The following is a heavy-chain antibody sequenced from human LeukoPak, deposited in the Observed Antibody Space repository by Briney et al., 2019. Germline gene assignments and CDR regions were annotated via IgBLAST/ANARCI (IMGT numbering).Heavy chain of an antibody. D-gene: IGHD3-10*01. CDR3: ARGREAGNRGLGGDDY. CDR1: GFTFSNYA. CDR2: ISYEGNEK. J-gene: IGHJ4*02. V-gene: IGHV3-30*01. Sequence: GGSLRLSCAASGFTFSNYAMHWVRQAPGKGLEWVSIISYEGNEKYYADSVKGRFTISRDNSRNTLYLQMNSLRPEDTAVYYRARGREAGNRGLGGDDYWGQGTLVIVSS.